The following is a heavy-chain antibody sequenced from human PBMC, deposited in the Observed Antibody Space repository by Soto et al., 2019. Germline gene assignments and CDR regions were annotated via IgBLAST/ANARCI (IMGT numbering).Heavy chain of an antibody. CDR2: IIPIFGTA. Sequence: SVKVSCKASGGTFSSYAISWVRQAPGQGLEWMGGIIPIFGTANYAQKFQGRVTITADESTSTAYMELSSLRSEDTAVYYCAGRRYCSSTSCHAFDIWGQGTMVTVSS. V-gene: IGHV1-69*13. CDR1: GGTFSSYA. CDR3: AGRRYCSSTSCHAFDI. D-gene: IGHD2-2*01. J-gene: IGHJ3*02.